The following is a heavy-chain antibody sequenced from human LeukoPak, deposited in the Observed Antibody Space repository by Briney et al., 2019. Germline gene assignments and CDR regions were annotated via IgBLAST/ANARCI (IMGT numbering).Heavy chain of an antibody. V-gene: IGHV3-74*01. CDR2: IKSDGYST. J-gene: IGHJ4*02. D-gene: IGHD5-12*01. CDR1: GFTFSSYW. Sequence: GGSLRLSCAASGFTFSSYWMHWVRQAPGKGLVWVSHIKSDGYSTTYADSVKGRFTISRDNAKNTLHLQMNSLRAEDTAVYYCARDRGYTQDYWGQGTLVTVSS. CDR3: ARDRGYTQDY.